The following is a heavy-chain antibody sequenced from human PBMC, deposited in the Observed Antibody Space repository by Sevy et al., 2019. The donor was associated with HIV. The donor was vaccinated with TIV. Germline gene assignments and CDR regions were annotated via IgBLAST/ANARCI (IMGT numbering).Heavy chain of an antibody. CDR2: IWYDGSNK. CDR1: GFTFSSYG. V-gene: IGHV3-33*01. D-gene: IGHD3-3*01. CDR3: ARGRFLEWLLSHAFDI. Sequence: GGSLRLSCAASGFTFSSYGMHWVRQAPGKGLEWVAVIWYDGSNKYYADSVKDRFTISRDNSKNTLYLQMNSLRAEETAVYYCARGRFLEWLLSHAFDIWGQGTMVTVSS. J-gene: IGHJ3*02.